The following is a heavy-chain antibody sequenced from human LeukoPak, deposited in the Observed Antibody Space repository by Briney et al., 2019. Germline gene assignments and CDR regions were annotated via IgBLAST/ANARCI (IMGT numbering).Heavy chain of an antibody. CDR1: GGSISSSSYY. Sequence: PSETLSLTCTVSGGSISSSSYYWGWIRQPPGKGLEWIGEINHSGSTNYSPSLKSRVTISVDTSKNQFSLKLSSVTAADTAVYYCARGPFCRPGFCPSRIRYYDILTGYPKTPVYFDYWGQGTLVTVSS. V-gene: IGHV4-39*07. D-gene: IGHD3-9*01. J-gene: IGHJ4*02. CDR2: INHSGST. CDR3: ARGPFCRPGFCPSRIRYYDILTGYPKTPVYFDY.